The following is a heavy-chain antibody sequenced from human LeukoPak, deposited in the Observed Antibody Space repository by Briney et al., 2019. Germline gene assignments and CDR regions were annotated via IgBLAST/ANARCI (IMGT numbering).Heavy chain of an antibody. D-gene: IGHD3-10*01. J-gene: IGHJ4*02. CDR1: GGSIRSYY. Sequence: SETLSLTCTVSGGSIRSYYWSWIRQPAAKGLEWIGRIYTSGSTNYNPSLKSRVTRSVDTSKNQFSLKLTSVTAADTAVYYCAREGAEVRGVLVKYYFDYWGQGALVTVSS. CDR3: AREGAEVRGVLVKYYFDY. V-gene: IGHV4-4*07. CDR2: IYTSGST.